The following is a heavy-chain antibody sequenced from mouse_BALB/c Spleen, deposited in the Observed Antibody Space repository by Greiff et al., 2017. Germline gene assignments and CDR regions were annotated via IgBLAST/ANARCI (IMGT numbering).Heavy chain of an antibody. CDR3: ARDEAGYWFAY. CDR2: IWAGGST. Sequence: VHLVESGPGLVAPSQSLSITCTVSGFSLTSYGVHWVRQPPGKGLEWLGVIWAGGSTNYNSALMSRLSISKDNSKSQVFLKMNSLQTDDTAMYYCARDEAGYWFAYWGQGTLVTVSA. CDR1: GFSLTSYG. J-gene: IGHJ3*01. V-gene: IGHV2-9*02. D-gene: IGHD2-2*01.